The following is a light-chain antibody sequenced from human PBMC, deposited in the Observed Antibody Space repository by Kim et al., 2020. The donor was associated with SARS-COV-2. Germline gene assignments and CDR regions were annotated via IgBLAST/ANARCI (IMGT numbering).Light chain of an antibody. CDR3: QQYRNYYT. CDR1: QTIGIK. CDR2: DAS. V-gene: IGKV1-5*01. Sequence: LSASAGDRVTITCRASQTIGIKLAWYQQKPGKAPKLLIYDASTLETGVPSRLSGSGSGTEFTLTISSLQPDDSATYYCQQYRNYYTFGQGTKLEIK. J-gene: IGKJ2*01.